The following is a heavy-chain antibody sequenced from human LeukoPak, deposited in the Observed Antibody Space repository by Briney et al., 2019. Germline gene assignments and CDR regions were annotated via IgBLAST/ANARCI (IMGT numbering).Heavy chain of an antibody. CDR3: ARDKDYDRRGGDY. J-gene: IGHJ4*02. V-gene: IGHV3-21*01. CDR1: GFTFSSYS. Sequence: PGGSLRPSCAASGFTFSSYSMNWVRQAPGKGLEWVSSISSSSSYIYYADSVKGGFTISRDNAKNSLYLQMNSLRAEDTAVYYCARDKDYDRRGGDYWGQGTLVTVSS. D-gene: IGHD3-16*01. CDR2: ISSSSSYI.